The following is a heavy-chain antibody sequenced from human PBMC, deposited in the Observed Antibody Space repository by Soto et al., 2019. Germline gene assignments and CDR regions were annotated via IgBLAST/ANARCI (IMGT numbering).Heavy chain of an antibody. CDR2: ISAHNGNT. D-gene: IGHD1-1*01. Sequence: QVNLVQSGAEVKKPGASVKVSCKGSGYAFTTYGITWVRQAPGQGLEWRGWISAHNGNTNYEQKLKGRVTVTRDTSTSTAYMELRSLTSDDTAVYYCARGGYGDYWGQGALVTVSS. J-gene: IGHJ4*02. CDR3: ARGGYGDY. CDR1: GYAFTTYG. V-gene: IGHV1-18*01.